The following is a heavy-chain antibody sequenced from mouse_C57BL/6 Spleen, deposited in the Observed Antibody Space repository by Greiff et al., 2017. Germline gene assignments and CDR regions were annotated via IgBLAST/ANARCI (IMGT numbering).Heavy chain of an antibody. CDR1: GISITTGNYR. Sequence: EVKLMESGPGLVKPSQTVFLTCTVTGISITTGNYRWSWIRQFPGNKLEWIGYIYYSGTITYNPSLPSRTTITRDTPKNQFFLEMNSLTAEDTATYYCARDGYYDYFDYWGQGTTLTVSS. CDR2: IYYSGTI. D-gene: IGHD2-3*01. J-gene: IGHJ2*01. CDR3: ARDGYYDYFDY. V-gene: IGHV3-5*01.